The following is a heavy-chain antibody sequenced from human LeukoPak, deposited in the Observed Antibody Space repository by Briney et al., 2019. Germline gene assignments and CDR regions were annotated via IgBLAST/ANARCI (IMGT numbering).Heavy chain of an antibody. CDR1: GFTFYSYW. CDR3: AKDVYSSGTGYFDY. V-gene: IGHV3-74*01. D-gene: IGHD6-19*01. CDR2: INGDGSTS. Sequence: GGSLRLSCVASGFTFYSYWMHWVRQAPGKGLVWVSCINGDGSTSNYADSVKGRFTISRDNAKNTLYLQMHSLRAEDTALYYCAKDVYSSGTGYFDYWGQGTLVTVSS. J-gene: IGHJ4*02.